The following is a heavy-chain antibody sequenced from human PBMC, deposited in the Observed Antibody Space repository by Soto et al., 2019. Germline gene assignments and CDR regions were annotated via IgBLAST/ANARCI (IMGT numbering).Heavy chain of an antibody. V-gene: IGHV1-3*01. D-gene: IGHD3-22*01. CDR3: ARDFYYDSSGYRGDAFDI. CDR2: INAGNGNT. CDR1: GYTFTRYS. Sequence: ASVKVSCKASGYTFTRYSMHWVRQAPGQRLEWMGWINAGNGNTKYSQKFQGRVTITRDTSASTAYMELSSLRSEDTAVYYCARDFYYDSSGYRGDAFDIWGQGTMVTVSS. J-gene: IGHJ3*02.